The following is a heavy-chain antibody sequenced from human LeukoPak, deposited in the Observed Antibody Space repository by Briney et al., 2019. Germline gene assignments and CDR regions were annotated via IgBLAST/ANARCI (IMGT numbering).Heavy chain of an antibody. J-gene: IGHJ4*02. CDR3: ARDIVNGPFVTSLES. CDR2: ISSDGNTE. V-gene: IGHV3-48*03. D-gene: IGHD2-8*01. CDR1: GFSLTTYP. Sequence: GGSLRLSCAASGFSLTTYPMNWIRQVPGKGLEWVSHISSDGNTEYYADSVRVRFTMSRDNAKNSLDLHMNSLRTEDTAVYYCARDIVNGPFVTSLESWGQGAPVTVSS.